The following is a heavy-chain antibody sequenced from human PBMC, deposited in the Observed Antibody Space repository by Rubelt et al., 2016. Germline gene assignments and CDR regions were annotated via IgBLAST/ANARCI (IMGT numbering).Heavy chain of an antibody. CDR2: VYYSGSA. Sequence: QLQLQESGPGLVKPSETLSLTCTVSGGSIGSSSYHWGWIRQPPGKGLEWIGSVYYSGSAYYNPSLESRVTMSVDTSKNQLSRKLSCVNAADTALYYCARQLYSGSYYIDYWGQGTLVTVSS. CDR1: GGSIGSSSYH. J-gene: IGHJ4*02. CDR3: ARQLYSGSYYIDY. V-gene: IGHV4-39*01. D-gene: IGHD1-26*01.